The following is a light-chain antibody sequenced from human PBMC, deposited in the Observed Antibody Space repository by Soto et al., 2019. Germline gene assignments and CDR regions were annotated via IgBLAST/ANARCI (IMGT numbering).Light chain of an antibody. J-gene: IGLJ2*01. CDR3: CSYAGSRSYVL. CDR1: SSDVGSYNL. Sequence: QSALTQPASVSGSPGQSITISCTGTSSDVGSYNLVSWYQQHPGKAPKLMIFEVTKRPSGVSNRFSGSKSGNTASLTISGLQGADEADYYCCSYAGSRSYVLFGGGTQLTVL. CDR2: EVT. V-gene: IGLV2-23*02.